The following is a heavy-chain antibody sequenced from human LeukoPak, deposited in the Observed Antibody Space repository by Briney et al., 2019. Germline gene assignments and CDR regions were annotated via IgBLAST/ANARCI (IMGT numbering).Heavy chain of an antibody. J-gene: IGHJ3*01. Sequence: GGSLRLSCAASGFTFSRYAMSWVRQAPGKGLEWVSGISGSGSGGSTYCADSVKGRFTISGDNSKNTLYVQMNSLRAEDTAVYYCAKTGGGTTDWGQGTMVSVS. D-gene: IGHD2/OR15-2a*01. CDR1: GFTFSRYA. CDR2: ISGSGSGGST. V-gene: IGHV3-23*01. CDR3: AKTGGGTTD.